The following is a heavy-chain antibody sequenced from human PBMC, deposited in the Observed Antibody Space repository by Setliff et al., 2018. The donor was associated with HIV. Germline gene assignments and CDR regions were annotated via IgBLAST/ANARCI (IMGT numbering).Heavy chain of an antibody. CDR3: ARETYYYDNPQYYYYYMDV. J-gene: IGHJ6*03. D-gene: IGHD3-22*01. CDR1: GGSISSGGFY. V-gene: IGHV4-31*03. Sequence: KASETLSLTCTATGGSISSGGFYWTWIRQHPGKGLEWIGYIYNTGSTYHSPSLESRVTMSVDTSKNQFSLKLRSVTTADTAVYYCARETYYYDNPQYYYYYMDVWGKGTTVTVSS. CDR2: IYNTGST.